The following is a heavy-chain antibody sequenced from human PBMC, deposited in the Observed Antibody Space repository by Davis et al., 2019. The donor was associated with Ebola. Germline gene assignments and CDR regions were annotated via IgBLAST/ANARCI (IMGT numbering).Heavy chain of an antibody. V-gene: IGHV3-30-3*01. Sequence: GESLKISCAASGVTFSIYAIHWVRQAPGPGLAWCAALSSDVSNKYYADSVKGRFTISRDNSKNTLYLQMNILIAEDTAVYYCARDVAYLITFLYYFDYWGQGTLVTVSS. J-gene: IGHJ4*02. CDR1: GVTFSIYA. CDR3: ARDVAYLITFLYYFDY. CDR2: LSSDVSNK. D-gene: IGHD3-16*01.